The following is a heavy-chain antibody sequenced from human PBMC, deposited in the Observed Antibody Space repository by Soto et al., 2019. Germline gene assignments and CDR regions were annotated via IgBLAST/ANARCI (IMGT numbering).Heavy chain of an antibody. Sequence: SETLSLTCTVSGGSITSVNQYWSWIRQYPGKGLEWIGYIYNSGTTYYNPSLKSRVIISVDTAKSEVSLKLSSVTAADTALYFCATGLTASPFYFDYWGQGTRVTVSS. J-gene: IGHJ4*02. CDR3: ATGLTASPFYFDY. V-gene: IGHV4-31*03. CDR2: IYNSGTT. CDR1: GGSITSVNQY.